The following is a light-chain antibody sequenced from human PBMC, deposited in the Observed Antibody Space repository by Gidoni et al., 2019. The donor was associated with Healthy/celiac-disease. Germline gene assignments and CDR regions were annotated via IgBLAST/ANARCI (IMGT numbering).Light chain of an antibody. J-gene: IGKJ2*01. CDR1: QSVRSN. V-gene: IGKV3-15*01. CDR2: GAS. Sequence: EIVMTQSPATLSVSPGERATLSCRASQSVRSNLAWYQQKPGQAPRLLIYGASTRATGIPARFSGSGSGTEFPLTISSLQSEDFAVYYCQQYNNWPPTYTFGQGTKLEIK. CDR3: QQYNNWPPTYT.